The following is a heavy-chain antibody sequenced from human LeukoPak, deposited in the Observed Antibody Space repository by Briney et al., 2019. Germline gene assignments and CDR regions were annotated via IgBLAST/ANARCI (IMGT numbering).Heavy chain of an antibody. CDR3: ARDHRTVYYYYGMDV. Sequence: GGSLRLSCAASGFTVSSNYMSWVRQAPGKGLEWVSVIYSGGSTYYADFVKGRFTISRDNSKNTLYLQMNSLRAEDTAVYYCARDHRTVYYYYGMDVWGQGTTVTVSS. CDR2: IYSGGST. V-gene: IGHV3-66*01. J-gene: IGHJ6*02. CDR1: GFTVSSNY.